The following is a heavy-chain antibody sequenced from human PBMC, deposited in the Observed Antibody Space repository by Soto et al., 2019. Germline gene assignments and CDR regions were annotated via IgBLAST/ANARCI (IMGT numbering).Heavy chain of an antibody. CDR2: IYSGGST. Sequence: EVQLVESGGGLIQPGGSLRLSCAASGLTVSSNYMSWVRQAPGMGLEWVSVIYSGGSTYYADSVKGRFTISRDNSKNTLYLQMNSLRAEATAVYYCASSGSYCCGGDYWGQGTLVTVSS. CDR3: ASSGSYCCGGDY. J-gene: IGHJ4*02. CDR1: GLTVSSNY. V-gene: IGHV3-53*01. D-gene: IGHD1-26*01.